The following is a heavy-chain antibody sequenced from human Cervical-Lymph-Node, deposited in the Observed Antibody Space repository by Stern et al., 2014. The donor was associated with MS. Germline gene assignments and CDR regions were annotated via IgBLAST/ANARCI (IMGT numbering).Heavy chain of an antibody. CDR3: ARGAETATPWDF. CDR2: IHSSGSH. V-gene: IGHV4-59*01. D-gene: IGHD5-24*01. Sequence: QVQLQESGPGLVKPSETLSLTCTVSGGSIRSYYWSCIRQPPGKGLEWIGYIHSSGSHNYKSSLKRRVTISVDTSKNQFSLNLNSVTAADTAVYYCARGAETATPWDFWGQGTLVTVSS. J-gene: IGHJ4*02. CDR1: GGSIRSYY.